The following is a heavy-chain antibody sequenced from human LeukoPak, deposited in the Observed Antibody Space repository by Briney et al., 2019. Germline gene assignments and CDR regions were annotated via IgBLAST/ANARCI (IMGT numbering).Heavy chain of an antibody. D-gene: IGHD6-13*01. J-gene: IGHJ6*02. Sequence: ASVKVSCKVSGYTLTELSMHWVRQAPGKGLEWMGGFDPEDGETIYAQRFQGRVTMTEDTSTDTAYMELSSLRSEDTAVYYCATDDSPGGYLDYYYYGMDAWGQGTTVTVSS. CDR3: ATDDSPGGYLDYYYYGMDA. CDR1: GYTLTELS. V-gene: IGHV1-24*01. CDR2: FDPEDGET.